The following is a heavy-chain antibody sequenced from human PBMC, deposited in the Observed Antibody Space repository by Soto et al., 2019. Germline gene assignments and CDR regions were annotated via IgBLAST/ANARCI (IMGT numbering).Heavy chain of an antibody. CDR2: IIPILGIA. Sequence: QVQLVQSGAEVKKPGSSVKVSCKASGGTFSSYTISWVRQAPGQGLEWMGRIIPILGIANYAQKFQGRVTITADKSTSTAYMELSSLRSEDTAVYYCARTSFLDYYDSSGHDYWGQGTLVTVSS. V-gene: IGHV1-69*02. CDR1: GGTFSSYT. J-gene: IGHJ4*02. D-gene: IGHD3-22*01. CDR3: ARTSFLDYYDSSGHDY.